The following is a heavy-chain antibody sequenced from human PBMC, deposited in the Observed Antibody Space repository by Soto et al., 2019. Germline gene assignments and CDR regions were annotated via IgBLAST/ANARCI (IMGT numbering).Heavy chain of an antibody. D-gene: IGHD1-20*01. CDR2: ISVPGGSA. J-gene: IGHJ4*02. Sequence: GWSVRLSCAASGFTFSSSAMSWVRLAPGKGLEWVSLISVPGGSANYADSVKGRFTISIDNSKNTVYLQMNSLRAEDTAVYYCGGHWYNYWGQGTLVTVSS. V-gene: IGHV3-23*01. CDR1: GFTFSSSA. CDR3: GGHWYNY.